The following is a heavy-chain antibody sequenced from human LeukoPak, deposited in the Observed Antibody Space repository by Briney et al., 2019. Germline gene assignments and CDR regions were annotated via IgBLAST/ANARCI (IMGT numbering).Heavy chain of an antibody. D-gene: IGHD3-22*01. V-gene: IGHV4-4*07. CDR3: ARTPIYYYDNSGYYN. CDR2: IYTSGST. J-gene: IGHJ4*02. CDR1: GGSISNYY. Sequence: SETLFLTCTVSGGSISNYYWSWIRQPAGKGLEWIGLIYTSGSTNYNPSLKSRVTMSVDTSKNQFSLKLSSVTAADTAVYFCARTPIYYYDNSGYYNWGQGTLVTVSS.